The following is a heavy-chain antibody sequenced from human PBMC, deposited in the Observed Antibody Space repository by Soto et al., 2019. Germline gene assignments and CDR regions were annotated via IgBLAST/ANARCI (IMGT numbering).Heavy chain of an antibody. Sequence: GESLKISCKGSGYSFAGYWITWVRQKPGKGLEWMGRVDPSDSQTYYSPSFQGQVTISADKSISTAYLQWSSLKASDTAMYYCARRGLYDGPYGMDVWGQGTTVTVSS. D-gene: IGHD3-3*01. CDR2: VDPSDSQT. V-gene: IGHV5-10-1*04. J-gene: IGHJ6*02. CDR3: ARRGLYDGPYGMDV. CDR1: GYSFAGYW.